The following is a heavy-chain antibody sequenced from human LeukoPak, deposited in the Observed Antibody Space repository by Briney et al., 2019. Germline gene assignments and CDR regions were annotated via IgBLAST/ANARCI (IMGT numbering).Heavy chain of an antibody. CDR1: GFTFSSYW. V-gene: IGHV3-7*01. CDR2: IKQDGSEK. J-gene: IGHJ3*02. D-gene: IGHD3-16*01. CDR3: ARDGGVPDAFDI. Sequence: GGPLRLSCAAPGFTFSSYWMSWVRQAPGKGLEWVANIKQDGSEKYYVDSVKGRFTISRDNAKNSLYLQMNSLRAKDTAVYYCARDGGVPDAFDIWGQGTMVTVSS.